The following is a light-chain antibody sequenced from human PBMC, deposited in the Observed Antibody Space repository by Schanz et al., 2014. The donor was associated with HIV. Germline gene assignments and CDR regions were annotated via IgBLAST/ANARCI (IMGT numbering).Light chain of an antibody. Sequence: QSVLTQPPSVSGAPGQGITISCTGTSSNIGAGYDVHWYQLLPGTAPKLLIFANTHRPSGVPDRFSGSKSGTSASLAITGLQAEDEADYYCQSFDSSLSAVVFGGGTKLTVL. CDR3: QSFDSSLSAVV. CDR1: SSNIGAGYD. CDR2: ANT. V-gene: IGLV1-40*01. J-gene: IGLJ2*01.